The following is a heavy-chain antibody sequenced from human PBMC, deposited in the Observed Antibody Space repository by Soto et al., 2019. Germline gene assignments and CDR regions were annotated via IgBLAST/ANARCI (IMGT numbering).Heavy chain of an antibody. J-gene: IGHJ4*02. V-gene: IGHV1-69*01. D-gene: IGHD1-26*01. Sequence: QVQLVQSGAEVKKPGSSAKVSCKASGGTFSSYAISWVRQAPGQGLEWMGGIIPIFGTANYAQKFQGRVTITADESTSTAYMELSSLRSEDTAVYYCARDHRRYSGSYLFDYWGQGTLVTVSS. CDR2: IIPIFGTA. CDR1: GGTFSSYA. CDR3: ARDHRRYSGSYLFDY.